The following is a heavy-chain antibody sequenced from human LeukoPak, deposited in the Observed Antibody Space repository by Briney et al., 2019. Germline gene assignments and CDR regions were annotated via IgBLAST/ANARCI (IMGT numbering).Heavy chain of an antibody. CDR1: GFTFSSYW. CDR2: INSDGSGT. J-gene: IGHJ3*02. V-gene: IGHV3-74*01. Sequence: PGGSLRLSCAASGFTFSSYWMHSVRQAPGKGLVWVSRINSDGSGTSYADSVKGRFTISRDNAQNTLCLQMNSLRAEDTAVYYCARGYPYDDFDIWGQGTMVTVSS. CDR3: ARGYPYDDFDI. D-gene: IGHD1-1*01.